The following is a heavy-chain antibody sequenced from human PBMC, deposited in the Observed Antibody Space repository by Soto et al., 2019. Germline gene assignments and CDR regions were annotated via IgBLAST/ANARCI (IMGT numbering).Heavy chain of an antibody. J-gene: IGHJ6*02. Sequence: QVQLQESGPGLVKPSETLSLTCTVSGGSIDGRNCAWIRQPPGKGLEWLGYVYYDGGSSYYPSVMSRLTPAMDTSKSQFSLQLRSVTAADTAVYYCVRQGIGNLHGLVDVWGRGTTVTVSS. CDR3: VRQGIGNLHGLVDV. CDR1: GGSIDGRN. V-gene: IGHV4-59*08. D-gene: IGHD3-10*01. CDR2: VYYDGGS.